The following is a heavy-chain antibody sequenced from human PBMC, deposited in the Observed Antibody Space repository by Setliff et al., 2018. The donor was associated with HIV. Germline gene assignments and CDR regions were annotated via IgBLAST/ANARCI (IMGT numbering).Heavy chain of an antibody. CDR2: IIPMYGVT. J-gene: IGHJ5*02. D-gene: IGHD2-15*01. CDR3: ALPYCSGGNCWSSASLPPAGWFDP. CDR1: GGTFSSYV. Sequence: WASVKVSCKASGGTFSSYVISWVRQAPGQGPEWMGGIIPMYGVTNYAQKFQGRVTITTDESTSTAYMELSSLRSEDTAVYYCALPYCSGGNCWSSASLPPAGWFDPWGQGTLVTAPQ. V-gene: IGHV1-69*05.